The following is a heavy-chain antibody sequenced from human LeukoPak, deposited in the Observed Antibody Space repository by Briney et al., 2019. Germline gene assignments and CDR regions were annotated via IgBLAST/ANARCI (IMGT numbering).Heavy chain of an antibody. CDR2: IYYSGST. CDR1: GGSISSSSYY. CDR3: AREEGFGYAFDI. V-gene: IGHV4-39*07. Sequence: PSETLSLTCTVSGGSISSSSYYWGWIRQPPGKGLEWIGSIYYSGSTYYNPSLKSRVTISVDTSKNQFSLKLSSVTAADTAVYYCAREEGFGYAFDIWGQGTMVTVSS. D-gene: IGHD3-16*01. J-gene: IGHJ3*02.